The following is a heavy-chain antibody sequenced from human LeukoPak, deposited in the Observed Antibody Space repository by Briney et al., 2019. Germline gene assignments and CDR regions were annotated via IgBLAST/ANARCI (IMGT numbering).Heavy chain of an antibody. CDR3: ARGEWNYEFDY. CDR1: GGSISSYY. Sequence: SETLSLTCTVSGGSISSYYWSWIRQPPGKGLEWIGYIYYSGSTNYNPSLKSRVTISVDTSKNQFSLKLSSVTAADTAVYYCARGEWNYEFDYWGQETLVTVSS. J-gene: IGHJ4*02. CDR2: IYYSGST. D-gene: IGHD1-7*01. V-gene: IGHV4-59*01.